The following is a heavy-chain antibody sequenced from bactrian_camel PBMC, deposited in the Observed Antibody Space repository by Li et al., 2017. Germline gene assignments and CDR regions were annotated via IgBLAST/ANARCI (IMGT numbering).Heavy chain of an antibody. Sequence: VQLVESGGGLVQPGGSLRLSCAASGFTFSTTYMTWVRQVPGKGLEWVSTINSDGGITYYADSVKGRFSISRDIASRTLYLQMSNLKPEDTALYYCASKVGMCGPNWSKLRFDSRGPGTQVTVS. CDR2: INSDGGIT. D-gene: IGHD1*01. V-gene: IGHV3S40*01. CDR3: ASKVGMCGPNWSKLRFDS. CDR1: GFTFSTTY. J-gene: IGHJ4*01.